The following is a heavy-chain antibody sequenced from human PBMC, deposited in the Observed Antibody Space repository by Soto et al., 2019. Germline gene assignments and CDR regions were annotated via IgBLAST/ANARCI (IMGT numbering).Heavy chain of an antibody. Sequence: SVKVSCKASGGTFSSYAISWVRQAPGQGLEWMGGIIPIFGTANYAQKFQGRVTITADESTSTAYMELSSLRSEDTAVYYCARVSLVRGVIIVDYYYGMDVWGQGTTVTVSS. CDR2: IIPIFGTA. CDR3: ARVSLVRGVIIVDYYYGMDV. D-gene: IGHD3-10*01. CDR1: GGTFSSYA. V-gene: IGHV1-69*13. J-gene: IGHJ6*02.